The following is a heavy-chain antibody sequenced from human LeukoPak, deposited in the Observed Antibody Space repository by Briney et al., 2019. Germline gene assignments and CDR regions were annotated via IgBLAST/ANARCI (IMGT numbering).Heavy chain of an antibody. V-gene: IGHV3-30*03. J-gene: IGHJ4*02. CDR2: ISHEGSQT. Sequence: GGSVRLSCAASGFTFGSYGIHWVRQAPGKGLGWGAVISHEGSQTYYADSVRGRFTISRDNSKNMVYLQMNSLRAEDTAVYYCARTREQWQVLDYWGQGTLVTVSS. CDR1: GFTFGSYG. CDR3: ARTREQWQVLDY. D-gene: IGHD6-19*01.